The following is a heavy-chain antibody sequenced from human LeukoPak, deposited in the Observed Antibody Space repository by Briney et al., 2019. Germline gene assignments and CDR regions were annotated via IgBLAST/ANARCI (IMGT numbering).Heavy chain of an antibody. CDR1: GYTFTSYG. V-gene: IGHV1-18*01. Sequence: ASVKVSCKASGYTFTSYGISWVRQAPGQGLEWMGWISAYSGNTNYAQKLQGRVTMTTDTSTSTAYMELRSLRSDDTAVYYCARTDTAMVSYYGMDVWGQGTTVTVSS. D-gene: IGHD5-18*01. CDR3: ARTDTAMVSYYGMDV. CDR2: ISAYSGNT. J-gene: IGHJ6*02.